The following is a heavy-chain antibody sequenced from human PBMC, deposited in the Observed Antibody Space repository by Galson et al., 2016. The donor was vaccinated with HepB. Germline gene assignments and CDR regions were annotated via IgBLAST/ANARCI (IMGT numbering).Heavy chain of an antibody. CDR3: AKDSRRGYSYGSDY. J-gene: IGHJ4*02. CDR1: GFTFSDHG. V-gene: IGHV3-30*18. CDR2: ISYDGSNK. D-gene: IGHD5-18*01. Sequence: SLRLSCAASGFTFSDHGMHWVRQAPGKGLEWVALISYDGSNKYHGDSVKGRFTISRDSSKSTLYLQMNSLRAEDTAVYYCAKDSRRGYSYGSDYWGQGTLVTVSS.